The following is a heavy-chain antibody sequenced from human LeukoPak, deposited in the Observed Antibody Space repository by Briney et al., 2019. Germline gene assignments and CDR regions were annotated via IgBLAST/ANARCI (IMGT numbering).Heavy chain of an antibody. CDR2: ISSSSSYI. J-gene: IGHJ6*02. CDR1: GFTFSSYS. D-gene: IGHD4-17*01. CDR3: ARGTVRLRYYGMAV. Sequence: PGGSLRLSCAASGFTFSSYSMNWVRQAPGKGLEWASSISSSSSYIYYADSVKGRFTISRDNAKNSLYLQMNSLRAEDTAVYHCARGTVRLRYYGMAVWGQGTTVTVSS. V-gene: IGHV3-21*01.